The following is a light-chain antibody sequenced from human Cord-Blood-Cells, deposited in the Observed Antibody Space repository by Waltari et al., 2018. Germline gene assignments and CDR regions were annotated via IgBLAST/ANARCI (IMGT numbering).Light chain of an antibody. CDR2: EGS. J-gene: IGLJ2*01. CDR1: SSDVGSYNL. CDR3: CSYAGSSTFVV. V-gene: IGLV2-23*01. Sequence: QSALTQPASVSGSPGQSITISCTGTSSDVGSYNLVSWYQQHPGEAPKLMIYEGSKRPSGVSNRFSGSKSGNTASLTISGLQAEDEADYYCCSYAGSSTFVVFG.